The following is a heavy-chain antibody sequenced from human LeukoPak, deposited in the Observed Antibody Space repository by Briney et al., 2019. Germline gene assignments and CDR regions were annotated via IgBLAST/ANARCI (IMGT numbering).Heavy chain of an antibody. D-gene: IGHD3-16*02. CDR3: ARLIDV. CDR1: GYTFSSYW. J-gene: IGHJ4*02. Sequence: GESLKISCKGSGYTFSSYWIGWVRQAPGQGLEWMGWINPNSGGTNYAQKFQGRVTMTRDTSISTAYMELSRLRSDDTAVYYCARLIDVWGQGTLVTVSS. CDR2: INPNSGGT. V-gene: IGHV1-2*02.